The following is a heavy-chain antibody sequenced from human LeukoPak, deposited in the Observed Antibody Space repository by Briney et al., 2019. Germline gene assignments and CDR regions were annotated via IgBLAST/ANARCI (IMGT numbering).Heavy chain of an antibody. V-gene: IGHV4-34*01. CDR2: INHSRST. J-gene: IGHJ5*02. CDR3: ARCYQLLCFWFDP. CDR1: GFTVSNNY. D-gene: IGHD2-2*01. Sequence: PRGSMRLSCAGSGFTVSNNYMSWIRQPPGKGLEWIGEINHSRSTNYNPSLKSRVTISVDTSKNQFPLKLSSVTAADTAVYYCARCYQLLCFWFDPWGQETVVPRSS.